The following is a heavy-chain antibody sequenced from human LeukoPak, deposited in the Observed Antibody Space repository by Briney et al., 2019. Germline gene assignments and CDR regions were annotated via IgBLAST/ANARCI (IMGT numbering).Heavy chain of an antibody. D-gene: IGHD4-17*01. V-gene: IGHV3-23*01. Sequence: LPGGSLRLSCSASGFTFSSYAMNWVRQAPGKGLEWVSLITYSGDSTYYADSVKGRFTISRDNSKKTLYLQMTSLRAEDTAVYYCATSTTVTTDLGAFDIWGQGTMVTVSS. CDR2: ITYSGDST. CDR1: GFTFSSYA. J-gene: IGHJ3*02. CDR3: ATSTTVTTDLGAFDI.